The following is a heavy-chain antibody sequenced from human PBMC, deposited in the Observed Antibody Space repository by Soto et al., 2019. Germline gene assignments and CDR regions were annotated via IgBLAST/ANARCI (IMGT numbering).Heavy chain of an antibody. Sequence: PSLTCAVSGGAISSGGYSWSWIRQPPGKGLEWIGYIYHSGSTYYNPSLKSRVTISVDRSKNQFSLKLSSVTAADTAVYYCARGRLESWFDPWGQGTLVTVYS. CDR3: ARGRLESWFDP. CDR2: IYHSGST. V-gene: IGHV4-30-2*01. J-gene: IGHJ5*02. CDR1: GGAISSGGYS. D-gene: IGHD4-17*01.